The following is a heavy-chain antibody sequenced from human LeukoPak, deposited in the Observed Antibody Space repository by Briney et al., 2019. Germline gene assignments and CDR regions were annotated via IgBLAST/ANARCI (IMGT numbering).Heavy chain of an antibody. D-gene: IGHD3-22*01. J-gene: IGHJ4*02. CDR1: GGSISSYY. Sequence: SETLSLTCTVSGGSISSYYWSWIRQPPGKGLEWIGYIYYSGSTNYNPFLKSRVTISVDTSKNQFSLKLSSVTAADTAVYYCARVRANYYDSSGYLLDYWGQGTLVTVSS. CDR3: ARVRANYYDSSGYLLDY. CDR2: IYYSGST. V-gene: IGHV4-59*01.